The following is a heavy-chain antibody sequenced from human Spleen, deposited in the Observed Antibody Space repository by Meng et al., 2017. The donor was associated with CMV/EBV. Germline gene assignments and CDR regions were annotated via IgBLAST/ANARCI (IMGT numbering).Heavy chain of an antibody. CDR3: ARGEYGGNGIYGMDA. Sequence: SQTLSLTCAIAGDRVFSNTAAWNWIRQSPSRGLEWLGRTYYRSGWLNDYAVAVKSRITINPDTSKNQFSLHLNSVTPDDTAVYYCARGEYGGNGIYGMDAWGQGTTVTVSS. D-gene: IGHD4/OR15-4a*01. CDR1: GDRVFSNTAA. CDR2: TYYRSGWLN. J-gene: IGHJ6*02. V-gene: IGHV6-1*01.